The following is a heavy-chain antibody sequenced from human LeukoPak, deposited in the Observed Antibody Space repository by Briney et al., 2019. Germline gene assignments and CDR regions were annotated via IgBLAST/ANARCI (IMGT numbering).Heavy chain of an antibody. J-gene: IGHJ4*02. CDR3: GRTSNWFDY. CDR2: GYYSGST. D-gene: IGHD1-1*01. V-gene: IGHV4-59*01. CDR1: GDSINSYC. Sequence: PSENLSLTCTVSGDSINSYCWSWIRQPPGQGLKWIGNGYYSGSTNYNPSLSSLATISVDTSKNEYSLKVTSVTAADTTVYYCGRTSNWFDYWGQGTLVTVSS.